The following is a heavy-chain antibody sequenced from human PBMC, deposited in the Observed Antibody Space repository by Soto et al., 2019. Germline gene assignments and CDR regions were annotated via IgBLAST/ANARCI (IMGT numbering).Heavy chain of an antibody. J-gene: IGHJ5*02. CDR1: GFTFSSYG. Sequence: GGSLRLSCAASGFTFSSYGMHWVRQAPGKGLEWVAVISYDGSNKYYADSVKGRFTISRDNSKNTLYLQMNSLRAEDTAVYYCAKDREAVVAALNWFDPWGQGTLVTVSS. CDR3: AKDREAVVAALNWFDP. V-gene: IGHV3-30*18. D-gene: IGHD2-15*01. CDR2: ISYDGSNK.